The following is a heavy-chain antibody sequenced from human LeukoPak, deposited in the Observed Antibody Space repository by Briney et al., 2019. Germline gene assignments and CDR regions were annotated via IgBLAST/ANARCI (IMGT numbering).Heavy chain of an antibody. Sequence: GGSLRLSCAASAFTVSSNYMSWVRQAPGKGLEWVSVIYSGGSTYYADSVKGRFTISRDNSKNTLYLQMNSLRAEDTAVYYCARDRQHYYDSSGYYTGVYFDYWGQGALVTVSS. CDR2: IYSGGST. CDR1: AFTVSSNY. CDR3: ARDRQHYYDSSGYYTGVYFDY. V-gene: IGHV3-66*02. D-gene: IGHD3-22*01. J-gene: IGHJ4*02.